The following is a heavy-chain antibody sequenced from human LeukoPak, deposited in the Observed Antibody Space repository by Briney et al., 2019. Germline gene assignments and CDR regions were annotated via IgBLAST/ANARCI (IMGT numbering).Heavy chain of an antibody. CDR1: GFTFSRYS. J-gene: IGHJ6*03. Sequence: GGSLRLSCTASGFTFSRYSMNWVLQAPGKGLEWVSSISISSNYIYYADSVKGRFTISRDNAKNSLYLQMNSLGAEDTAVYYCARMVRAYYYYYMDVWGKGTTVTISS. CDR2: ISISSNYI. V-gene: IGHV3-21*01. CDR3: ARMVRAYYYYYMDV. D-gene: IGHD3-10*01.